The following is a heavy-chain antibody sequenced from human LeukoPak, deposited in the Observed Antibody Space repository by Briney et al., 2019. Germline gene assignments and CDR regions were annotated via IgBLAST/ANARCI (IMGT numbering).Heavy chain of an antibody. CDR3: AKWAGSGEQTKRYFGPFDF. Sequence: GGSLRLSCAASGFXFSNWAITWVRQAPGMGLKWVSSISGDGGGTYYADSVKGRFTVSRDNSKNTLYLEINSLRVEDTAVYYCAKWAGSGEQTKRYFGPFDFWGQGTLVTVSS. CDR2: ISGDGGGT. CDR1: GFXFSNWA. D-gene: IGHD1/OR15-1a*01. V-gene: IGHV3-23*01. J-gene: IGHJ4*02.